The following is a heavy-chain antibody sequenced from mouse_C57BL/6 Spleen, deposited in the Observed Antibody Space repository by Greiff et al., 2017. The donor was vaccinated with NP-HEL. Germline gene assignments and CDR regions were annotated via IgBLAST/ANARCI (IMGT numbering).Heavy chain of an antibody. V-gene: IGHV1-64*01. D-gene: IGHD4-1*01. Sequence: QVQLQQPGAELVKPGASVKLSCKASGYTFTSYWMHWVKQRPGQGLEWIGMIHPNSGSTNYNEKFKSKATLTVDKSSSTAYMQLSSLTSEDSAVYYCASNWDEGGYWYFDVWGTGTTVTVSS. CDR3: ASNWDEGGYWYFDV. CDR2: IHPNSGST. J-gene: IGHJ1*03. CDR1: GYTFTSYW.